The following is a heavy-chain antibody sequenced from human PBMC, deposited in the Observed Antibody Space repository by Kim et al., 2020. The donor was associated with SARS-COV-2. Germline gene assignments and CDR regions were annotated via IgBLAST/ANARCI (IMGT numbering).Heavy chain of an antibody. CDR3: AKGTFYYALKGCFDP. V-gene: IGHV3-23*01. CDR2: ISDSGGST. D-gene: IGHD3-10*01. CDR1: GFTFNNYA. J-gene: IGHJ5*02. Sequence: GGSLRLSCAASGFTFNNYAMNWVRQAPGKGLEWLSSISDSGGSTYYADSVKGRFTISRDNSKYTLYLQMNSLTDDDTAVYYCAKGTFYYALKGCFDPWGQGTLVTVSS.